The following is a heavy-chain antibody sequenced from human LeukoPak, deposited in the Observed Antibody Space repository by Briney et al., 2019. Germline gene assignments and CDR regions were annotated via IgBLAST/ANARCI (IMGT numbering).Heavy chain of an antibody. V-gene: IGHV3-20*04. CDR3: ARKIAAAGEDYFDY. Sequence: GGSLRLSCAASGFTSDDYGMSWVRQAPGKGLEWVAGINCNGGSTDYADSVKGRFTISRDNAKNSLYLQMNSLRAVDTALHYCARKIAAAGEDYFDYWGQGTLVTVSS. CDR2: INCNGGST. D-gene: IGHD6-13*01. J-gene: IGHJ4*02. CDR1: GFTSDDYG.